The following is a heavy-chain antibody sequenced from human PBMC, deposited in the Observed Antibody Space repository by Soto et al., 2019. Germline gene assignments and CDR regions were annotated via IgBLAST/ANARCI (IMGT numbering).Heavy chain of an antibody. J-gene: IGHJ4*02. V-gene: IGHV1-69*01. Sequence: QVQLVQSGAEVKKPGSSVKVSCTASGGTFSTYAITWVRQAPGQGLEWLGGIIPIFGTTDYARKFQGRVTITAAESTSTVFIELSSLTSEDTAVYYCARGVGAYYFDYWGQGILVTVSS. D-gene: IGHD1-26*01. CDR3: ARGVGAYYFDY. CDR1: GGTFSTYA. CDR2: IIPIFGTT.